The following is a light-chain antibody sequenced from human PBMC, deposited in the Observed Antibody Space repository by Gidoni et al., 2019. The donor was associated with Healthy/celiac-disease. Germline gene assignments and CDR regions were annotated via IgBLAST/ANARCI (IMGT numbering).Light chain of an antibody. CDR2: GAS. V-gene: IGKV3-15*01. Sequence: EIVMTQSPATLSVSPGERAPLSCRASQSVSSNLAWYQQKPGQAPRPLIYGASTRATGIPARFSGSGAWTEFTLTISSLQSEDFAVYYCQQYNNWPPFTFXPXTKVDIK. CDR3: QQYNNWPPFT. J-gene: IGKJ3*01. CDR1: QSVSSN.